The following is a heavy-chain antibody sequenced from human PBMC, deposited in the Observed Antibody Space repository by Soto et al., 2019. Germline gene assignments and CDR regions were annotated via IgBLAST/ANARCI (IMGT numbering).Heavy chain of an antibody. D-gene: IGHD5-18*01. Sequence: QPGGSLRLSCVASGFIFSNYAVSWVRQAPGKGLEWVSTISGSGGATYYADSVKGRFTISRENSKNTPYLQMNSLTGEDTAVYYCAKVLGNSYVQQYFDYWGQGTLVTVSS. CDR1: GFIFSNYA. J-gene: IGHJ4*02. V-gene: IGHV3-23*01. CDR3: AKVLGNSYVQQYFDY. CDR2: ISGSGGAT.